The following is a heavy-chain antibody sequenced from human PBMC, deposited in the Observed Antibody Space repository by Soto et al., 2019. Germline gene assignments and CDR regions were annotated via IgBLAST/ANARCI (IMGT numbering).Heavy chain of an antibody. J-gene: IGHJ6*02. D-gene: IGHD3-22*01. CDR1: GFTFSNYG. CDR3: AKDPWYFDSSGYYYGMDV. CDR2: ISYDGSNR. Sequence: LRLSCAASGFTFSNYGMLWVRQAPGKGLEWVTLISYDGSNRYYADSVKGRFTISRDNSXXXXXXQXKXLXXXXTAXYYCAKDPWYFDSSGYYYGMDVWGQGTTVTVSS. V-gene: IGHV3-30*18.